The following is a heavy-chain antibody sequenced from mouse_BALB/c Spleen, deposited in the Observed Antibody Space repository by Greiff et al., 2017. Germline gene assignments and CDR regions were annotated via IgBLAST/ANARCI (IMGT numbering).Heavy chain of an antibody. Sequence: VQLKESGPGLVAPSQSLSITCTVSGFSLTSYGVHWVRQPPGKGLEWLGVIWAGGSTNYNSALMSRLSISKDNSKSQVFLKMNSLQTDDTAMYYCARDGGRLRRGGAMDYWGQGTSVTVSS. CDR2: IWAGGST. J-gene: IGHJ4*01. D-gene: IGHD2-4*01. CDR3: ARDGGRLRRGGAMDY. CDR1: GFSLTSYG. V-gene: IGHV2-9*02.